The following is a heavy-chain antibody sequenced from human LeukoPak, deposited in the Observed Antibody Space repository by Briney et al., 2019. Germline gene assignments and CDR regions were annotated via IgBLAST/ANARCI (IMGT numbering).Heavy chain of an antibody. J-gene: IGHJ4*02. CDR1: GYTFTGYY. CDR3: ARDPSLYDSSGYLNDY. D-gene: IGHD3-22*01. V-gene: IGHV1-2*02. CDR2: INPNSGGT. Sequence: ASVKVSCKASGYTFTGYYMHWVRQAPGQGLEWMGWINPNSGGTNYAQKFQGRVTMTRDTSISTAYMELSRLRSDDTAVYYCARDPSLYDSSGYLNDYWGQGTLVTVSS.